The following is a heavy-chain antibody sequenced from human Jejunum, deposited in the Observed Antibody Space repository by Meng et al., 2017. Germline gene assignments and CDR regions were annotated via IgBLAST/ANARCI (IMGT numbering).Heavy chain of an antibody. D-gene: IGHD1-26*01. CDR1: GDSFNSPDYY. CDR2: IYYSGST. V-gene: IGHV4-30-4*01. J-gene: IGHJ4*02. CDR3: ARSPYSGSALPFFDY. Sequence: QGQLQEAGPGLVKPSQTLSLTCTVSGDSFNSPDYYWSWIRQPSEKGLEWIGYIYYSGSTYYNPSLKSRVSISGDTSNKQFSLKLTSVTAADTAVYYCARSPYSGSALPFFDYWGQGSLVTVSS.